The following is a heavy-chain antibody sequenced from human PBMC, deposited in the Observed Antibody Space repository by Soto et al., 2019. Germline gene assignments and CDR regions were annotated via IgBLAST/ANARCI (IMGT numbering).Heavy chain of an antibody. J-gene: IGHJ3*02. CDR1: GGSISSGDYY. D-gene: IGHD3-9*01. Sequence: TLSLTCTVSGGSISSGDYYWSWIRQPPGKGLEWIGYIYYSGSTYYNPSLKSRVTISVDTSKNQFSLKLSSVTAADTAVYYCARLFHYDILTGYSEPYDAFDIWGQGTMVTVSS. V-gene: IGHV4-30-4*01. CDR3: ARLFHYDILTGYSEPYDAFDI. CDR2: IYYSGST.